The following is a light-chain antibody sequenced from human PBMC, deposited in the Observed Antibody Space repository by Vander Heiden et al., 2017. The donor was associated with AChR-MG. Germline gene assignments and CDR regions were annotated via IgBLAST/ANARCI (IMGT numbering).Light chain of an antibody. V-gene: IGKV2-30*01. CDR2: KGS. J-gene: IGKJ1*01. CDR3: MQGTHWPPT. Sequence: DVVMTQSPLSLAVTLGQPASISCKSRQSLVYSDGNTDWNLVQQRPGQAPRRLIYKGSNRDSGVPGRFSGSGSGTDFTLEISRVEAEDVGVYYCMQGTHWPPTFGQGTKVEIK. CDR1: QSLVYSDGNTD.